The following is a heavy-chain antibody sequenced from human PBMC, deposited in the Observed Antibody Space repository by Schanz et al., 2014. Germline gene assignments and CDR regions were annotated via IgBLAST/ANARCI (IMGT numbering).Heavy chain of an antibody. CDR3: ARGQGQNRYGKGLDY. J-gene: IGHJ4*02. V-gene: IGHV3-23*04. D-gene: IGHD1-1*01. CDR2: ISGSGGSA. CDR1: GFTFSTYA. Sequence: EVQLVESGGGLVKPGGSLRLSCAASGFTFSTYAMSWVRQAPGKGLEWVSAISGSGGSAYSADSVKGRFTISRDNGQNTLYLQKNSLRSEDTAVYFCARGQGQNRYGKGLDYWGQGTQVTVSS.